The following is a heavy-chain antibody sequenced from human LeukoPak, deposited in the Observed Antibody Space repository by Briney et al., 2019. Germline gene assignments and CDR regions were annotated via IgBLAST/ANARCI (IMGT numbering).Heavy chain of an antibody. D-gene: IGHD6-13*01. Sequence: PSETLSLTCTVSGGSISSGSYYWSWIRQPAGKGLEWIGRIYASGSTNYNPSLKSRVTISVDTSKNQFSLKLSSVTAADTAVYYCARTIAAEFDYWGQGTLVTVSS. J-gene: IGHJ4*02. CDR2: IYASGST. V-gene: IGHV4-61*02. CDR1: GGSISSGSYY. CDR3: ARTIAAEFDY.